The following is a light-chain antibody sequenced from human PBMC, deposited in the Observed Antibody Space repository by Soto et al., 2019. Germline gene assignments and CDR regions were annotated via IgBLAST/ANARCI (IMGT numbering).Light chain of an antibody. V-gene: IGKV1-17*03. CDR3: QHYNSYPFT. Sequence: DVQMTQSPSAMSASVGDRVTIACRASQDISRFVAWFQHKPGRAPERLIYETSSLQPGVPSRFSGSGSGTEFTLTIASLQPADFATYYCQHYNSYPFTFGQGTKLDIK. J-gene: IGKJ2*01. CDR2: ETS. CDR1: QDISRF.